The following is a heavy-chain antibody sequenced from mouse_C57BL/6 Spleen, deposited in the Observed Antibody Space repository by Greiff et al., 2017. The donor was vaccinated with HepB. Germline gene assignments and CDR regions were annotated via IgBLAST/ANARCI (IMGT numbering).Heavy chain of an antibody. V-gene: IGHV14-1*01. J-gene: IGHJ1*03. D-gene: IGHD1-1*01. CDR3: TTEGITTVVAFYWYFDV. CDR1: GFNIKDYY. CDR2: IDPEDGDT. Sequence: EVQLQQSGAELVRPGASVKLSCTASGFNIKDYYMHWVKQRPEQGLEWIGRIDPEDGDTEYAPKFQGKATMTADTSSNTAYLQLSSLTSEDTAVYYCTTEGITTVVAFYWYFDVWGTGTTVTVSS.